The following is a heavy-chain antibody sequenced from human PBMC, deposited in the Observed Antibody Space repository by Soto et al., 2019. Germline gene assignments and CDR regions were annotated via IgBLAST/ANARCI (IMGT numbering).Heavy chain of an antibody. J-gene: IGHJ4*02. Sequence: LRLSCVASGFTFSSYAMHWVRKAPGKGLEWVAVISYDGSNKYYADSVKGRFTLSRDNSKNTLYLQMNSLRAEDTAVYYCARVYRGYYYDSSGYYDGGPFDYWGQGTLVTVSS. CDR1: GFTFSSYA. CDR2: ISYDGSNK. D-gene: IGHD3-22*01. CDR3: ARVYRGYYYDSSGYYDGGPFDY. V-gene: IGHV3-30-3*01.